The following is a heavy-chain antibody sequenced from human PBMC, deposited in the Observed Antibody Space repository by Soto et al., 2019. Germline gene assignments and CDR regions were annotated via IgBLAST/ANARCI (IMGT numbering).Heavy chain of an antibody. Sequence: SVKVSCKASGGTFSSYAISWVRQAPGQGLEWMGGIIPIFGTANYAQKFQGRVTITADESTSTAYMELSSLRSEDTAVYYCARGRHYYDSSGDYPQNYGMDVWGQGTTVTVSS. CDR1: GGTFSSYA. V-gene: IGHV1-69*13. D-gene: IGHD3-22*01. CDR3: ARGRHYYDSSGDYPQNYGMDV. J-gene: IGHJ6*02. CDR2: IIPIFGTA.